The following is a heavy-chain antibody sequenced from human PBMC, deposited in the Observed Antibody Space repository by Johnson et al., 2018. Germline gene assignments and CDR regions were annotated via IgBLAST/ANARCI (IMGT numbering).Heavy chain of an antibody. J-gene: IGHJ3*02. CDR3: GTESRKIVGPNRSGLAFDI. V-gene: IGHV3-11*04. CDR2: ISSSGITI. Sequence: QVQLVQSGGGLVKXGGSLRLSCAASGFTFSDYYISWIRQAPGKGLEWVSYISSSGITIYYADSVKGRFTISRDTAKNSLYLQMNSLRAEDTAVYYWGTESRKIVGPNRSGLAFDIWGQGTMVTVSS. D-gene: IGHD1-26*01. CDR1: GFTFSDYY.